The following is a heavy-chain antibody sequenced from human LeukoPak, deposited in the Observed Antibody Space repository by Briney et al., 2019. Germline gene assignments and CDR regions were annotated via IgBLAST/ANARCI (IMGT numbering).Heavy chain of an antibody. Sequence: GGSLRLSCAASGFTFTSYSMNWVRQAPGKGLEWVSYISISSSTIYYGGSVKGRFTISRDNAKNSVYLQMNSLRDEDTAVYYCARELGYCSGTTCSVHYYGMDVWGQGTTVTVSS. V-gene: IGHV3-48*02. D-gene: IGHD2-2*01. CDR3: ARELGYCSGTTCSVHYYGMDV. CDR1: GFTFTSYS. CDR2: ISISSSTI. J-gene: IGHJ6*02.